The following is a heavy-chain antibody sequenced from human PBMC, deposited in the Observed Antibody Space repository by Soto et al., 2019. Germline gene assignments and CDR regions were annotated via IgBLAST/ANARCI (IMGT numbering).Heavy chain of an antibody. CDR2: IYYSGST. CDR3: ASTTYYYDSSGYYRGDYFDY. CDR1: GGSISSGDYY. Sequence: PSETLSLTCTVSGGSISSGDYYWSWIRQPPGKGLEWIGYIYYSGSTYYNPSLKSRVTISVDTSKNQFSLELSSVTAADTAVYYCASTTYYYDSSGYYRGDYFDYWGQGTLVTVSS. D-gene: IGHD3-22*01. J-gene: IGHJ4*02. V-gene: IGHV4-30-4*01.